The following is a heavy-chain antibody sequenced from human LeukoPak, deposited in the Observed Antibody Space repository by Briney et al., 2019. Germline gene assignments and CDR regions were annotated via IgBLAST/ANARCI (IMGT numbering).Heavy chain of an antibody. CDR3: VRALGSSSADY. CDR2: IKQDGSEK. Sequence: GGSLRLSCAASGFTFTNYWMSWVGQAPGKGLEWVANIKQDGSEKYYVDSVGGRFTISRDNAKNSLSLQMNSLSGEDTAVYYCVRALGSSSADYWGQGTLVTVSS. CDR1: GFTFTNYW. D-gene: IGHD6-6*01. V-gene: IGHV3-7*01. J-gene: IGHJ4*02.